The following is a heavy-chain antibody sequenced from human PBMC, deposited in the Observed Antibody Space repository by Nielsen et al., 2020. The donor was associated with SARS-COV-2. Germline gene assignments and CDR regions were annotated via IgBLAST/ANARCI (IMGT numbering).Heavy chain of an antibody. CDR2: ISSST. J-gene: IGHJ4*02. D-gene: IGHD6-19*01. V-gene: IGHV3-23*01. CDR1: GFTISTYG. CDR3: AKRSGYTSGWYGDY. Sequence: SCVVSGFTISTYGMSWVRQAPGKGLEWVSAISSSTYYADSVKGRFTVSRDNYKNTLYLQMNSLRAEDTAVYYCAKRSGYTSGWYGDYWGQGTLGTVSS.